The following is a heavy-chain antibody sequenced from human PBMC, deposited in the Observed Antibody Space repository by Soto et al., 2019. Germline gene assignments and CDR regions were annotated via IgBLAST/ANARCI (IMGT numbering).Heavy chain of an antibody. V-gene: IGHV3-43*01. D-gene: IGHD2-15*01. CDR2: ISWDGGST. J-gene: IGHJ6*02. CDR1: GFTFDDYT. CDR3: AKEKCSGGSCYHTPFYGMDV. Sequence: GGSLRLSCAASGFTFDDYTMHWVRQAPGKGLEWVSLISWDGGSTYYADSVKGRFTISRDNSKNSLYLQMNSLRTEDTALYYCAKEKCSGGSCYHTPFYGMDVWGQGTTVTVSS.